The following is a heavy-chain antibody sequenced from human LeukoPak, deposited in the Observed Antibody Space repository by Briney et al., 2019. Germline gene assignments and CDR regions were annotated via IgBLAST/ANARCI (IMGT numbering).Heavy chain of an antibody. CDR1: GFSFEDYA. D-gene: IGHD6-19*01. J-gene: IGHJ4*02. CDR3: ANGRAVAGPFDY. CDR2: INWNSGSI. V-gene: IGHV3-9*01. Sequence: GRSLRLSCVASGFSFEDYAMHWVRQAPGKGLEWVPGINWNSGSIGYADSVKGRFTISRDNAKNSLYLKMNSLRAEDTALYYCANGRAVAGPFDYWGQGIMVTVSS.